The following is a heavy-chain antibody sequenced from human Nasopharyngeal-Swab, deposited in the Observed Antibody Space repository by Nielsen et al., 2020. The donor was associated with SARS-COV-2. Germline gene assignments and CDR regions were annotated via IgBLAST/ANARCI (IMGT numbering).Heavy chain of an antibody. Sequence: GRSLRLSCAASGFTFSSYAMHWVRQAPGKGLEWVAVISYDGSNKYYADSVKGRFTISRDNSKNTLYLQMNSLRAEDTAVYYCARSYEYYYGSGSYYKSAQDYWGQGTLVTVSS. V-gene: IGHV3-30*04. J-gene: IGHJ4*02. CDR2: ISYDGSNK. CDR1: GFTFSSYA. D-gene: IGHD3-10*01. CDR3: ARSYEYYYGSGSYYKSAQDY.